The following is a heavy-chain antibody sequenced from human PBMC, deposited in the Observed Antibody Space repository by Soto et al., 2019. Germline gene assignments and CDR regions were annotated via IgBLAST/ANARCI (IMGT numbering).Heavy chain of an antibody. CDR3: ARSQEAAGHFDY. V-gene: IGHV1-46*01. CDR1: GYSFTSYY. Sequence: GASVTVSCKASGYSFTSYYMYWVRQAPGQGLECMGIINPSGGSTSYEQKFQGRVTMTRDTSTSQVYMELSSLRYEDTAVYYCARSQEAAGHFDYWGQGTLVTVSS. J-gene: IGHJ4*02. D-gene: IGHD6-13*01. CDR2: INPSGGST.